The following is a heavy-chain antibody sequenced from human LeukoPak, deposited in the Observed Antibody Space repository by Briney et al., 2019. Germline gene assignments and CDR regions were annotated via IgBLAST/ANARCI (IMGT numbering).Heavy chain of an antibody. CDR1: GFTFSSYS. CDR2: ISSSSTI. D-gene: IGHD6-6*01. J-gene: IGHJ3*02. CDR3: ARVVAARGAFDI. V-gene: IGHV3-48*04. Sequence: GGSLRLSCAASGFTFSSYSMNWVRQAPGKGLEWVSYISSSSTIYYADSVKGRFTISRDNAKNSLYLQMNSLRAEDTAVYYCARVVAARGAFDIWGQGTMVTVSS.